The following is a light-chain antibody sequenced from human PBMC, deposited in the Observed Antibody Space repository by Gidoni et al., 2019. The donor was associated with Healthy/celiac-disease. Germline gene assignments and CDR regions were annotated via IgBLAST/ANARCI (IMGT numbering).Light chain of an antibody. V-gene: IGKV3-20*01. Sequence: ELVLTQSPGTLSLSPGERATLSCRASQSVSSSYLAWYQQKPGTAPRLLIYGASSRATGIPDRVSGSGSGTDFTRTISRLEPEDFAVYYCQQYGSSPRTFGQGTKVEIK. CDR1: QSVSSSY. CDR3: QQYGSSPRT. J-gene: IGKJ1*01. CDR2: GAS.